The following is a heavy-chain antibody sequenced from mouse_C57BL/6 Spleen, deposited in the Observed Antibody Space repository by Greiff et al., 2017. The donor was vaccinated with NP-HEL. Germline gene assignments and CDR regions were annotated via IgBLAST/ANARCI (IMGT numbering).Heavy chain of an antibody. J-gene: IGHJ4*01. Sequence: QVQLQQSGAELARPGASVKLSCKASGYTFTSYGISWVKQRTGQGLEWIGEIYPRSGNTYYNEKFKGKATLTADKSSSTAYMELRSLTSEDSAVYFCARKDYDYSHYYAMDYWGQGTSVTVSS. CDR3: ARKDYDYSHYYAMDY. V-gene: IGHV1-81*01. CDR2: IYPRSGNT. D-gene: IGHD2-4*01. CDR1: GYTFTSYG.